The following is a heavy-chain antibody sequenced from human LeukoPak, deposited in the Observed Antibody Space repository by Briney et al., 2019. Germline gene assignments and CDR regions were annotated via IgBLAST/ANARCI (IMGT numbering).Heavy chain of an antibody. D-gene: IGHD4-17*01. J-gene: IGHJ4*02. V-gene: IGHV4-59*08. CDR1: GGSISSYY. CDR2: IYYSGST. Sequence: SETLSLTCTVSGGSISSYYWSWIRQPPGKGREWIVYIYYSGSTNYNPSHKRRLTISVDTSNTQYSLKLSSETAADTAVYYCARHHDHYGDSWDYWGQGTLVTVSS. CDR3: ARHHDHYGDSWDY.